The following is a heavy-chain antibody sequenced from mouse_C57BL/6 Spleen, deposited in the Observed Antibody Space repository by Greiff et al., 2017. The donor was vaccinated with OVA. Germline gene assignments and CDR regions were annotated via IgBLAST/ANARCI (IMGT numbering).Heavy chain of an antibody. J-gene: IGHJ4*01. V-gene: IGHV1-55*01. Sequence: QVQLQQPGAELVKPGASVKMSCKASGYTFTSYWITWVKQRPGQGLEWIGDIYPGSGSTNYNEKFKSKATLTVDTSSSTAYMQLSSLTSEDSAVYYCARSYYSNYDSLAMDYWGQGTSVTVSS. CDR1: GYTFTSYW. D-gene: IGHD2-5*01. CDR3: ARSYYSNYDSLAMDY. CDR2: IYPGSGST.